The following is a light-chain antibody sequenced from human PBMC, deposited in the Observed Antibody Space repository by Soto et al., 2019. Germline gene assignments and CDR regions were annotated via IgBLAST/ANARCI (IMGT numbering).Light chain of an antibody. CDR3: QRRSNWPPELT. V-gene: IGKV3-11*01. CDR2: DAS. Sequence: EIVLTQSPDTLSLSPGERATLSCRASQSVRSSLAWYQQKPGQAPRLLIYDASNRATGIPARLSGSGSGTDFTPTISRLLPQDFAVYYCQRRSNWPPELTFGPGTKVDIK. J-gene: IGKJ3*01. CDR1: QSVRSS.